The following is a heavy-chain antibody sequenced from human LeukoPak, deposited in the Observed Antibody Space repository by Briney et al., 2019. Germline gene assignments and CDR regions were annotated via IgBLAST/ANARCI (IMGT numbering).Heavy chain of an antibody. Sequence: SGPTLVNPTQTLTLTCTFSGFSLSTSGVGVGWIRQPPGKALEWLALIYWNDDKRYSPSLKSRLTITKDTSNNQVVLTMTNMDPVDTATYYCAHSHIRITSQNIVRSNWFDPWGQGTLVTVSS. D-gene: IGHD3-9*01. CDR1: GFSLSTSGVG. CDR3: AHSHIRITSQNIVRSNWFDP. CDR2: IYWNDDK. V-gene: IGHV2-5*01. J-gene: IGHJ5*02.